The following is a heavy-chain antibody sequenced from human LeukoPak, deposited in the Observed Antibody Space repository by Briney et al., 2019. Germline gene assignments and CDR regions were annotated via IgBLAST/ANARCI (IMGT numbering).Heavy chain of an antibody. V-gene: IGHV1-2*02. D-gene: IGHD3-9*01. CDR3: ARGAYYDILTGSGFDY. CDR2: INPNSGGT. Sequence: ASVKVSCKASGYTFTGYYMHWVRQAPGQGLEWMGWINPNSGGTNYAQKFQGRVTMTRDTSISTAYMELSRLRSDDTAVYYCARGAYYDILTGSGFDYWGQGTLVTVSS. J-gene: IGHJ4*02. CDR1: GYTFTGYY.